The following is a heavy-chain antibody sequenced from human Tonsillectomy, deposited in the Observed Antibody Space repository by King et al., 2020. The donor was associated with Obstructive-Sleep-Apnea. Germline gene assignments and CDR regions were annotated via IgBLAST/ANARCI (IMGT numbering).Heavy chain of an antibody. J-gene: IGHJ3*02. CDR3: ARSDVTGYGGVDI. CDR1: GYFISSSNW. Sequence: VQLQESGPGLVKPSDTLSLTCAVSGYFISSSNWWGWIRQPPGKGLEWIGYIYYSGTTYYNPSLRSRVTLSVDTSKNQFSLKLSSVTAVDTAVYYCARSDVTGYGGVDIWGQGTMVTVSS. CDR2: IYYSGTT. D-gene: IGHD5-12*01. V-gene: IGHV4-28*01.